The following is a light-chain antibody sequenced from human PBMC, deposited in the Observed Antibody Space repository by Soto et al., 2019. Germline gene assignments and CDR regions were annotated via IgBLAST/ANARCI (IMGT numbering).Light chain of an antibody. J-gene: IGLJ1*01. CDR1: SSVVGSYNL. CDR2: EGS. CDR3: CSYAGSSTYV. V-gene: IGLV2-23*01. Sequence: QSVLTQPASVSGSPGQSITISCTGTSSVVGSYNLVSWYHQHPGKAPKLLIYEGSKRPSGVSNRFSGSKSGNTASLTISGLQAEDEADYYCCSYAGSSTYVFGTGTKVTVL.